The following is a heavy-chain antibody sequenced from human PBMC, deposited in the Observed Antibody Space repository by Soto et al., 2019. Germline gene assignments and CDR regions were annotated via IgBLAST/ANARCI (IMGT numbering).Heavy chain of an antibody. CDR1: GFTFSGYA. J-gene: IGHJ4*02. V-gene: IGHV3-23*01. D-gene: IGHD6-19*01. Sequence: GGSLRLSCAASGFTFSGYAMTWVRQAPGKGLEWVSTISGSGDTTYYTDSVKGRFTISRDNSKNTLHLQMNSLRAEDTAVFYCAKDHYGYPIAVAGPIFDYWGQGTLVTVSS. CDR2: ISGSGDTT. CDR3: AKDHYGYPIAVAGPIFDY.